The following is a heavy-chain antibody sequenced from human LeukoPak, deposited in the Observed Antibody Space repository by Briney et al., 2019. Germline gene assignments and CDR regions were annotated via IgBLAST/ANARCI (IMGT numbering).Heavy chain of an antibody. D-gene: IGHD1-14*01. CDR3: ARVGPETAFDF. CDR1: EFSVGSNY. V-gene: IGHV3-64*02. CDR2: ISYKGGPT. Sequence: PGGSLRLSCAASEFSVGSNYMTWVRQSPGRGLEYVSAISYKGGPTYYADSVKGRFTISRDNSKNTLYLQMASLRYEDMAVYYCARVGPETAFDFWGQGTLVTVSS. J-gene: IGHJ4*02.